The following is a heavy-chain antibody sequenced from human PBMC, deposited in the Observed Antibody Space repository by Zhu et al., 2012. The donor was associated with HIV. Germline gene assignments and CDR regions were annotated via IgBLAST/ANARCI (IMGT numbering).Heavy chain of an antibody. V-gene: IGHV4-38-2*01. J-gene: IGHJ4*02. CDR3: ARALEPVAGAYYFDY. Sequence: QVQLQESGPGLVKPSETLSLTCAVSGYSISSGYYWGWIRQPPGKGLEWIGRIYYSGSTYYNPSLKSRVTISVDTSKNQFSLKLSSVTATDTAVYYCARALEPVAGAYYFDYWGQGTLVTSPQ. CDR2: IYYSGST. CDR1: GYSISSGYY. D-gene: IGHD6-19*01.